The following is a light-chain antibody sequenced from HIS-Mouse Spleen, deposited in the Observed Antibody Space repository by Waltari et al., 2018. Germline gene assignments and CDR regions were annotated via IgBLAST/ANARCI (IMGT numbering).Light chain of an antibody. CDR1: QSISSW. J-gene: IGKJ3*01. Sequence: DIQMNQSPSTLSASVGDRVTITCRASQSISSWLAWYQQKPGKAPKLLIYKASSLESGVPSRFSGSGSGTEFTLTISSLQPYDFATYYCQHYNSYIFTFGPGTKVDIK. CDR3: QHYNSYIFT. V-gene: IGKV1-5*03. CDR2: KAS.